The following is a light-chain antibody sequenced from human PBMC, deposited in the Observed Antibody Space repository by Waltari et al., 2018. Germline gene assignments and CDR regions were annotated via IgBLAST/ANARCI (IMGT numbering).Light chain of an antibody. CDR1: QTVDTY. Sequence: EIVLTQSPATLSLSPGERATLSCRASQTVDTYVAWYQQRPGQAPRLLIYDTSNRATGIPDRFSGSGSETDFTLTISSLEPEDVAVYYCQQRRRWPLTFGGGSKVEI. J-gene: IGKJ4*01. V-gene: IGKV3-11*01. CDR2: DTS. CDR3: QQRRRWPLT.